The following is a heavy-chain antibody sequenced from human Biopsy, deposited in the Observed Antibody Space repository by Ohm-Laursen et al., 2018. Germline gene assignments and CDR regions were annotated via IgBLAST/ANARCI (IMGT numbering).Heavy chain of an antibody. CDR3: ARDRREHYQFDH. V-gene: IGHV3-33*08. Sequence: SLRLSCAASGFSFSSYGMHWVRQAPGKGLEWVALIWYDGSDQYYADSVKGRFTISRDNSKNTVYLQMNSLRAEDTTVYYCARDRREHYQFDHWGQGTRVTVSS. CDR2: IWYDGSDQ. J-gene: IGHJ4*02. CDR1: GFSFSSYG. D-gene: IGHD1-26*01.